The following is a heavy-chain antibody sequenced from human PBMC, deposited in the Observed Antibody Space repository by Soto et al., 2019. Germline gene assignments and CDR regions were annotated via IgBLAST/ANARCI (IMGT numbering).Heavy chain of an antibody. Sequence: GGSLRLSCAASGFTFSIYAMTWVRQSPGKGLEWVSSMSRTGDNTYYADSVKGRFTISRANSKNTLYLQMNSLRAEDTAIYYCAKDQSNSNPLYYFDFWGPGTLVTVSS. V-gene: IGHV3-23*01. J-gene: IGHJ4*02. CDR2: MSRTGDNT. CDR1: GFTFSIYA. D-gene: IGHD3-22*01. CDR3: AKDQSNSNPLYYFDF.